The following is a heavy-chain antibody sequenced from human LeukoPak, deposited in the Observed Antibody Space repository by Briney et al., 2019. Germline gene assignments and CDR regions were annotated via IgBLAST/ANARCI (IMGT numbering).Heavy chain of an antibody. CDR2: IYYSGST. CDR3: ARVARGLYNWFDP. J-gene: IGHJ5*02. D-gene: IGHD2-15*01. Sequence: PSETLSLTCTVSGGSISSSSYYWGWIRQPPGKGLEWIGSIYYSGSTYYNPSLKSRVTISVDTSKNQFSLKLSSVTAADTAVYYCARVARGLYNWFDPWGQGTLVTVSS. V-gene: IGHV4-39*07. CDR1: GGSISSSSYY.